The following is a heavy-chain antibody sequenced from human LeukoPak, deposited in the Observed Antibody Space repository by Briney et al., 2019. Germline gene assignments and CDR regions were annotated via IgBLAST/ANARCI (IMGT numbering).Heavy chain of an antibody. J-gene: IGHJ4*02. V-gene: IGHV3-30*03. D-gene: IGHD6-19*01. CDR1: GFTFSGYG. Sequence: GRSLRLSCAASGFTFSGYGMHWVRQAPGKGLEWVAVISYDGSNKYYADSVKGRFTISRDNSKNTLYLQMNSLRAEDTAVYYCESSGWYEQFDYWGQGTLVTVSS. CDR2: ISYDGSNK. CDR3: ESSGWYEQFDY.